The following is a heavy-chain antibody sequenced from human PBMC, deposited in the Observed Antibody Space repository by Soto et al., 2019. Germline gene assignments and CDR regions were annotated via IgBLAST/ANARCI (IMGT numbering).Heavy chain of an antibody. V-gene: IGHV3-74*01. CDR1: GFTLSSYW. CDR3: TRGSSRSYGPFAY. D-gene: IGHD5-18*01. J-gene: IGHJ4*02. Sequence: GGSLRLSCAASGFTLSSYWMHWVRQAPGKGLVWVSRINSDGSSTSYADSVKGRFTISRDNAKNTLSLQMNSLRADDTAVYYCTRGSSRSYGPFAYWGQGTLVTVSS. CDR2: INSDGSST.